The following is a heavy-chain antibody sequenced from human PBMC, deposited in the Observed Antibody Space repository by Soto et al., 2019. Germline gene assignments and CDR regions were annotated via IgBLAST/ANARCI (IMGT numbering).Heavy chain of an antibody. CDR2: MNPTSGNT. V-gene: IGHV1-8*01. CDR3: VVATADAFDI. Sequence: QVQLVQSGAEVKKPGASVKVSCKAPRYTFTTYDINWLRQAATGQGLEWMGWMNPTSGNTGYSQKFQGRVTMTRSHSTSTAYMELSSLRSEDTAVYYCVVATADAFDIWGQGTMVTVSS. D-gene: IGHD5-12*01. CDR1: RYTFTTYD. J-gene: IGHJ3*02.